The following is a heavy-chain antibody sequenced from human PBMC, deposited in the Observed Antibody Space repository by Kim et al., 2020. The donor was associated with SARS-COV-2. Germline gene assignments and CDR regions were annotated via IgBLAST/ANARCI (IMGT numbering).Heavy chain of an antibody. CDR2: INHSGST. V-gene: IGHV4-34*01. Sequence: SETLSLTCAVYGGSFSGYYWSWIRQPPGKGLEWIGEINHSGSTNYNPSLKSRVTISVDTSKNQFSLKLSSVTAADTAVYYCASSSSNSYGRPRLWYWGQGTLVTVSS. CDR1: GGSFSGYY. J-gene: IGHJ4*02. CDR3: ASSSSNSYGRPRLWY. D-gene: IGHD5-18*01.